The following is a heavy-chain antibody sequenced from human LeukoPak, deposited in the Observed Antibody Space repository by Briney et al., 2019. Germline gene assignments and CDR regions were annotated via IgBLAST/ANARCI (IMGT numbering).Heavy chain of an antibody. V-gene: IGHV4-34*01. CDR3: ARGGGAQLERRYYYGMDV. CDR1: GGSFSGYY. Sequence: SETLSLTCAVYGGSFSGYYWSWIRQPPGKGLEWIGEINHSGSTNYNPSLKSRVTISVDTSKNQFSLKLSSVTAADTAVYYCARGGGAQLERRYYYGMDVWGKGTTVTVSS. D-gene: IGHD1-1*01. CDR2: INHSGST. J-gene: IGHJ6*04.